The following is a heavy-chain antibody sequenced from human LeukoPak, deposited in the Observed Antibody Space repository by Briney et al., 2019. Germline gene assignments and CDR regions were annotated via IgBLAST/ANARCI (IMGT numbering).Heavy chain of an antibody. J-gene: IGHJ4*02. CDR2: ISISET. CDR3: ARGRGGHGDLGHFDS. Sequence: SETLSLTCTVSGDFIRRGSYFWSWIRQSAGKGLEWIGRISISETNDNPSFTGRVTLSIDTSKNQFSLKLRSVTAADTALYYCARGRGGHGDLGHFDSWGQGILVTVSS. CDR1: GDFIRRGSYF. D-gene: IGHD4-17*01. V-gene: IGHV4-61*02.